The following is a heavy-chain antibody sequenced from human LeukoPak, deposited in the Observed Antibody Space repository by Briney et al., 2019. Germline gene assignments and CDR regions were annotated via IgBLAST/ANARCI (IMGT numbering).Heavy chain of an antibody. CDR3: TTGYGSNWYG. D-gene: IGHD6-13*01. J-gene: IGHJ4*02. CDR2: IKSKTEGGTT. Sequence: GGSLRLSCAATGFTFGHSRMNWVRQAPGKGLEWVGQIKSKTEGGTTDYAAPVKGRFTISRDDSKNTVYLQMNSLKTEDTAVYYCTTGYGSNWYGWGQGTLVTVSS. CDR1: GFTFGHSR. V-gene: IGHV3-15*01.